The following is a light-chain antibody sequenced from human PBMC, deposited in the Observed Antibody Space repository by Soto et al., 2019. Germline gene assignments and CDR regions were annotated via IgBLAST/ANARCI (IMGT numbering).Light chain of an antibody. J-gene: IGKJ5*01. V-gene: IGKV1-9*01. Sequence: DIQLTQSPSFLSASVGDRVTITCRASQGISSSLAWYQQKPGKAPNLLISVVSTLQSGVPSSFSGSGSGTEFTLTISSLQPEDSATYYCQQLNSYPITFGQGTRLEIK. CDR2: VVS. CDR3: QQLNSYPIT. CDR1: QGISSS.